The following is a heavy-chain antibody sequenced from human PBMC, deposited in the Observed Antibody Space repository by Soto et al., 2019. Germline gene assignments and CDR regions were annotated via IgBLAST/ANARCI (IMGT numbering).Heavy chain of an antibody. Sequence: SETLSLTCAVSGGSISSSDYYWAWIRQPPGKGLEWIGMINFSGNTDYNPSLKSRVTQSVDASKNQFSLRLSSVTAADTAVYDGARQRYMYDWLDPWGQGTLFTVAS. CDR3: ARQRYMYDWLDP. CDR2: INFSGNT. CDR1: GGSISSSDYY. V-gene: IGHV4-39*01. D-gene: IGHD1-1*01. J-gene: IGHJ5*02.